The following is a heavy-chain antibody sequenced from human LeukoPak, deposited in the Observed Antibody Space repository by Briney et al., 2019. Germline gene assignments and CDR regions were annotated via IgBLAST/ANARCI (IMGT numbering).Heavy chain of an antibody. D-gene: IGHD6-13*01. V-gene: IGHV3-23*01. J-gene: IGHJ5*02. CDR2: ISGSGGST. Sequence: QPGGSLRLSCAASGFTFSSYAMSWVRQAPGKGLEWVSAISGSGGSTYYADSVKGRFTISRDNSKNTLYLQMNSLRAEDTAVYYCAKAPGGFSSSWYDPLGWLDPWGQGTLVTVSS. CDR1: GFTFSSYA. CDR3: AKAPGGFSSSWYDPLGWLDP.